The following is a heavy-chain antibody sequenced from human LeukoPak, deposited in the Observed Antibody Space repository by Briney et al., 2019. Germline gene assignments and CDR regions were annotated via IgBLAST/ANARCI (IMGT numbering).Heavy chain of an antibody. CDR1: GFTSDDYG. D-gene: IGHD2-2*01. J-gene: IGHJ3*02. CDR3: ARDEGVVVPASAPDAFDI. CDR2: INWNGGST. V-gene: IGHV3-20*04. Sequence: GGSLRLSCAASGFTSDDYGMSWVRQAPGKGLEWVSGINWNGGSTGYADSVKGRFTISRDNAKNSLYLQMNSLRAEDTALYYCARDEGVVVPASAPDAFDIWGQGTMVTVSS.